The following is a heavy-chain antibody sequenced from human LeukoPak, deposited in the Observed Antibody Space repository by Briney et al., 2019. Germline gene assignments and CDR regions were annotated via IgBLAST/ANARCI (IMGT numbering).Heavy chain of an antibody. CDR1: GVSVKNDH. CDR3: ATYRANESGRGH. J-gene: IGHJ4*02. V-gene: IGHV4-59*02. CDR2: IDYPGTT. Sequence: SETLSLTCSVSGVSVKNDHWTWVRQPSGKGLEWIGKIDYPGTTNYSPSLESRVTISMDTSQNQVTLKLTSVTAADTAIYYCATYRANESGRGHWGQGTLVAVAS. D-gene: IGHD3-10*01.